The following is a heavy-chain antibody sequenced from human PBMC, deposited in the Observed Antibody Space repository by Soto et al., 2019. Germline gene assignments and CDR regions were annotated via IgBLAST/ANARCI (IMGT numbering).Heavy chain of an antibody. D-gene: IGHD2-21*01. V-gene: IGHV4-31*03. CDR1: GGSISSGGYY. J-gene: IGHJ4*02. CDR3: ARVLNLYCGGDCYSFDY. Sequence: SETLSLTCTVSGGSISSGGYYWSWIRQHPGKGLEWIGYIYYSGSTYYNPSLKSRVTISVDTSKNQFSLKLSSVTAADTAVYYCARVLNLYCGGDCYSFDYWGQGTLVTVSS. CDR2: IYYSGST.